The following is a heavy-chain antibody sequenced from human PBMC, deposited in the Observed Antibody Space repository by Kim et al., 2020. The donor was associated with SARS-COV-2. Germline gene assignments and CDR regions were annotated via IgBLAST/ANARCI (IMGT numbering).Heavy chain of an antibody. CDR3: ASLGGSYGKSIDY. Sequence: SETLSLTCAVYGGSFSGYYWSWIRQPPGKGLEWIGEINHSGSTNYNPSLKSRVTISVDTSKNQFSLKLSSVTAADTAVYYCASLGGSYGKSIDYWGQGTLVTVSS. CDR2: INHSGST. J-gene: IGHJ4*02. D-gene: IGHD5-18*01. CDR1: GGSFSGYY. V-gene: IGHV4-34*01.